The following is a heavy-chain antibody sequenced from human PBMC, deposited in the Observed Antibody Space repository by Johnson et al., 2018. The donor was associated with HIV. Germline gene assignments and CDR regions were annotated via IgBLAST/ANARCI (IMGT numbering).Heavy chain of an antibody. V-gene: IGHV3-23*04. D-gene: IGHD6-19*01. Sequence: VQLVESGGDLVQPGGSLRLSCAASEFTFSKFAMSWVRQAPGKGLEWVSTISASGGLTYYADSVKGRFTISRDNSKNTLCLQMSSLRAEDAALYYCARRSSGWYGAFDIWGQGTMVTVSS. CDR3: ARRSSGWYGAFDI. J-gene: IGHJ3*02. CDR2: ISASGGLT. CDR1: EFTFSKFA.